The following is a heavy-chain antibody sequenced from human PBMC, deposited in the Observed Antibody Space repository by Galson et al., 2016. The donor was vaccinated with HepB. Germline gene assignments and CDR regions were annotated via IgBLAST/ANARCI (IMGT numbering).Heavy chain of an antibody. Sequence: SLRLSCAASGFTVSSNCTSWVRQAPGKGLEWVSLICDGGSAYYTDSVKARFTISRDNSKNTLYLQMNNLRPEDTAVYFCARDPPGVPDFALDVWGQGTTVTVSS. CDR2: ICDGGSA. CDR3: ARDPPGVPDFALDV. V-gene: IGHV3-66*01. D-gene: IGHD3-10*01. J-gene: IGHJ6*02. CDR1: GFTVSSNC.